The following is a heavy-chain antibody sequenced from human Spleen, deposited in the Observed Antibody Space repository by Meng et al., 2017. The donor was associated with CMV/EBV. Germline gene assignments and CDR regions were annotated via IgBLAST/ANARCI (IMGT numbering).Heavy chain of an antibody. J-gene: IGHJ4*02. Sequence: NWVRQAPGKGLEWIGYIYYNGNAHYSLSLRSRVTISMDSSRRQFSLTLKSVTAADTAVYYCASSTMATLSVAPDPTIDYWGQGTLVTVSS. CDR3: ASSTMATLSVAPDPTIDY. D-gene: IGHD1-1*01. CDR2: IYYNGNA. V-gene: IGHV4-30-4*01.